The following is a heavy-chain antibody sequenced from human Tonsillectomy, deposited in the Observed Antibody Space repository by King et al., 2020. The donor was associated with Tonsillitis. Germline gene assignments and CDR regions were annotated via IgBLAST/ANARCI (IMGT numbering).Heavy chain of an antibody. Sequence: QLVQSGAEVKKPGASVKVSCKASGYTFTSYGISWVRQAPGQGLEWMGWINAYNGNTNYAQKLQGRVTMTTDTSTTTAYMELRSLRSDDTAVYYCARVEGGGGRGYGGYDNRFYYYGMDVWGGGGTVGVCS. V-gene: IGHV1-18*01. CDR2: INAYNGNT. CDR3: ARVEGGGGRGYGGYDNRFYYYGMDV. CDR1: GYTFTSYG. D-gene: IGHD5-12*01. J-gene: IGHJ6*01.